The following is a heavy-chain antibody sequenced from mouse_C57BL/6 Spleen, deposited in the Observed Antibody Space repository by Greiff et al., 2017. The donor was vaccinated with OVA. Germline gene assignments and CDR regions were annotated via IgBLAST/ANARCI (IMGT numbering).Heavy chain of an antibody. D-gene: IGHD4-1*01. V-gene: IGHV1-64*01. CDR1: GYTFTSYW. CDR3: AREGNWDEEGFAY. Sequence: QVQLQQPGAELVKPGASVKLSCKASGYTFTSYWMHWVKQRPGQGLEWIGMIHPNSGSTNYNEKFKSKATLTVDKSSSTAYMQLSSLTSEDSAVYYGAREGNWDEEGFAYWGQGTLVTVSA. CDR2: IHPNSGST. J-gene: IGHJ3*01.